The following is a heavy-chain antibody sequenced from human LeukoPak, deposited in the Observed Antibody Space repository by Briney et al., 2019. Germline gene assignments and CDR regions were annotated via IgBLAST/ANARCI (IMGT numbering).Heavy chain of an antibody. Sequence: PSETLSLTCAVYGGSLSGYYWTWIRQPPGKGLEWIGEINHSGSTNYNPSLKSRVTISVDTSKNQFSLKLSSVTAADTAVYYCARPFSSGWLDYWGQGTLVTVSS. CDR1: GGSLSGYY. CDR2: INHSGST. V-gene: IGHV4-34*01. CDR3: ARPFSSGWLDY. D-gene: IGHD6-19*01. J-gene: IGHJ4*02.